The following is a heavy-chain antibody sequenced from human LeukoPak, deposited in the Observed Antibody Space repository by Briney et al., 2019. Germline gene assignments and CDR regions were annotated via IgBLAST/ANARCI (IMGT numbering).Heavy chain of an antibody. CDR3: ARIGYSSSSFDF. D-gene: IGHD6-6*01. V-gene: IGHV3-7*05. CDR1: GFTFSSYW. J-gene: IGHJ4*02. CDR2: IKQDGSVE. Sequence: PGGSLRLSCAASGFTFSSYWMSWVRQAPGKGLEWVANIKQDGSVEYYVGSGKGRFTISRDNAKESLYLQMNSLRAEDTAVYYCARIGYSSSSFDFWGQGTLVTVSS.